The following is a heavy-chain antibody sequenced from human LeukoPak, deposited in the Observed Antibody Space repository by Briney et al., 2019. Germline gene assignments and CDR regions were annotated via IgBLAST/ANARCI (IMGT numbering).Heavy chain of an antibody. CDR1: GFTFSSYA. CDR2: ISGSGGST. V-gene: IGHV3-23*01. CDR3: AKLSLTWPQYYYYYGMDV. D-gene: IGHD5-24*01. J-gene: IGHJ6*02. Sequence: PGGSLRLSCAASGFTFSSYAMSWVRQAPGKGLEWVSAISGSGGSTYYADSVKGRFTISRDNSKNTLYLQMNSLRAEDTAVYYCAKLSLTWPQYYYYYGMDVWGQGTTVTVSS.